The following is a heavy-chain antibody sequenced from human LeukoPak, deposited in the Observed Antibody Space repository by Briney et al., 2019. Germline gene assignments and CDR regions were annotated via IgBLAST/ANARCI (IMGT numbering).Heavy chain of an antibody. Sequence: ASVKVSCKVSGYTLTELSMHWVRQAPGKGLEWMGGFDPEDGETIYAQKFQGRVTMTEDTSTDTAYMELSSLRSEDTAVYYCATAPIEEVATVTTFAYWGQGTLVTVSS. V-gene: IGHV1-24*01. CDR3: ATAPIEEVATVTTFAY. CDR2: FDPEDGET. D-gene: IGHD4-17*01. CDR1: GYTLTELS. J-gene: IGHJ4*02.